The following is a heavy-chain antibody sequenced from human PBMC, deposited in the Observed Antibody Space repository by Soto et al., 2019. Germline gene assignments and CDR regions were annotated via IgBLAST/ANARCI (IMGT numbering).Heavy chain of an antibody. Sequence: GGSLRLSCAASGFTFSSYAMHWVRQAPGKGLEWVVVISYDGSNIYYADSVKGRFTISRDNSKNTLYLQMNSLRSEDTAVYYCARDQYYYASSGYPGDYWGQGTLVTVSS. CDR2: ISYDGSNI. J-gene: IGHJ4*02. CDR3: ARDQYYYASSGYPGDY. D-gene: IGHD3-22*01. CDR1: GFTFSSYA. V-gene: IGHV3-30-3*01.